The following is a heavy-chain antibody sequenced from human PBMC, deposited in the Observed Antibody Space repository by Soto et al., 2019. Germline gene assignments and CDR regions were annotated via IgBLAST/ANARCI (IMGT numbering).Heavy chain of an antibody. J-gene: IGHJ6*02. CDR3: ARDRLSTGNYYYGMDI. V-gene: IGHV3-33*01. Sequence: QVQLVESGGGVVQPGRSLRLSCAASGFTFSSYGMHWVRQAPGKGLEWVAVIWYDGSNKYYADSVKGRFTISRDNSKNTLYLQMNSLRAEDTAVYYCARDRLSTGNYYYGMDIWGQGTTVTVSS. CDR1: GFTFSSYG. D-gene: IGHD3-16*01. CDR2: IWYDGSNK.